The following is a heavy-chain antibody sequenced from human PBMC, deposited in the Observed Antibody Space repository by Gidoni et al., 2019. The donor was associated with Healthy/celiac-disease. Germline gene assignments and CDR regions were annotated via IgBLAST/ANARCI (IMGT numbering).Heavy chain of an antibody. CDR2: INHSGST. Sequence: GAGLLKPSETLSLTCAVYGGSFSGYYWSWIRQPPGKGLEWIGEINHSGSTNYNPSLKSRVTISVDTSKNQFSLKLSSLTAADTAVYYCATLAAATIDYWGQGTLVTVSS. J-gene: IGHJ4*02. V-gene: IGHV4-34*01. D-gene: IGHD6-25*01. CDR3: ATLAAATIDY. CDR1: GGSFSGYY.